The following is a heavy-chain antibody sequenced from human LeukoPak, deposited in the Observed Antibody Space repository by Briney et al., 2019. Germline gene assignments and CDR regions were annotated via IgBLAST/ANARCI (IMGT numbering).Heavy chain of an antibody. D-gene: IGHD3-9*01. J-gene: IGHJ5*02. CDR2: IYYSGST. V-gene: IGHV4-59*01. CDR3: ARDHPVLRYFDWPGGFDP. CDR1: GGSISSYY. Sequence: SETLSLTCTVSGGSISSYYWSWIRQPPGKGLEWIGYIYYSGSTNYNPSLKSRVTISVDTSKNQFSLKLSSVTAADTAVYYCARDHPVLRYFDWPGGFDPWGQGTLVTVSS.